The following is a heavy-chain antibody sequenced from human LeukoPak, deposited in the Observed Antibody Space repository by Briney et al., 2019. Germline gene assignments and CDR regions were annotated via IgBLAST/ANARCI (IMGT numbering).Heavy chain of an antibody. J-gene: IGHJ4*02. Sequence: GESLKISCKGSGYRFANYWIGWVRQMPGKGLEWMGIIYPGDSGTRYSPSFQGQVTISADKSISTAYLQWSSLKASDTAMYYCASTARGWYGVFDYWGQGTPVTVSS. V-gene: IGHV5-51*01. D-gene: IGHD6-19*01. CDR2: IYPGDSGT. CDR3: ASTARGWYGVFDY. CDR1: GYRFANYW.